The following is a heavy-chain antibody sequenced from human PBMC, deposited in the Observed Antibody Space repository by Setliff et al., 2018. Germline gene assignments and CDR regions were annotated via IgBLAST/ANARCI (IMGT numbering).Heavy chain of an antibody. Sequence: RASVKVSCKASGYTFTGYYMHWVRQAPGQGLEWMGWINPNSGGTNYAQKFQGWVTMTRDTSISTAYMELSRLRSDDTAVYYCARGRDFWSGYLVYWGQGTLVTGLL. J-gene: IGHJ4*02. CDR1: GYTFTGYY. CDR3: ARGRDFWSGYLVY. D-gene: IGHD3-3*01. CDR2: INPNSGGT. V-gene: IGHV1-2*04.